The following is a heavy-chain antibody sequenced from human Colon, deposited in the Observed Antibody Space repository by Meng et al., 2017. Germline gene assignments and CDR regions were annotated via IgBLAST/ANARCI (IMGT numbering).Heavy chain of an antibody. Sequence: VELEESGPGVVRPSDTLSLTCNVSGGSVSSASYYWSWIRQPPGKGLEWIGLIHYSGSRNYNPSLKSRVTMSVDTSKNQVSLRLTSVTAADTAVYYCARFYGSGTFEVHDYWGQGTLVTVSS. CDR2: IHYSGSR. V-gene: IGHV4-61*01. CDR1: GGSVSSASYY. J-gene: IGHJ4*02. CDR3: ARFYGSGTFEVHDY. D-gene: IGHD3-10*01.